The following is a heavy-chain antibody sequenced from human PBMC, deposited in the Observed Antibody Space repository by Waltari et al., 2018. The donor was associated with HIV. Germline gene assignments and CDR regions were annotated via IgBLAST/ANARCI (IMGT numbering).Heavy chain of an antibody. V-gene: IGHV3-73*02. D-gene: IGHD4-17*01. CDR3: TRGYGDFWGMD. CDR1: GTTFIGSA. CDR2: IRSQGNNFAT. Sequence: EVQLVESGGDLVQPGGSLLLSCATSGTTFIGSAMHLVRQASGKGVEWVGHIRSQGNNFATAYTASLKGRFTISRDDSKNTAYLHMNSLTTDDTALYFCTRGYGDFWGMDWGQGTLVTVSS. J-gene: IGHJ4*02.